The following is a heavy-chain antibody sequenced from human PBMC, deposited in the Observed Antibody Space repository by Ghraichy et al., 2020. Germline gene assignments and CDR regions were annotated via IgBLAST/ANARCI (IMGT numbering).Heavy chain of an antibody. Sequence: SETLSLTCAVYGGSFSGYYWSWIRQPPGKGLEWIGEINHSGSTNYNPSLKSRVTISVDTSKNQFSLKLSSVTAADTAVYYCARGRTILELRRGYYYGMDVWGQGTTVTVSS. CDR2: INHSGST. D-gene: IGHD1-7*01. CDR1: GGSFSGYY. J-gene: IGHJ6*02. V-gene: IGHV4-34*01. CDR3: ARGRTILELRRGYYYGMDV.